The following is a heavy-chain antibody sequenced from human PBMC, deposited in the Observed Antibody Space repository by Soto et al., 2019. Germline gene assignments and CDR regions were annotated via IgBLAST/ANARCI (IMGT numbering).Heavy chain of an antibody. CDR2: IYYSGST. D-gene: IGHD6-13*01. J-gene: IGHJ2*01. CDR3: ARGTYFFFKAEDGIRDTVQVSAFLLNRSSDL. Sequence: KRLEWIGYIYYSGSTNYNPSLKSRVTISVDTSKNQFSLKLSSVTAADTAVYYCARGTYFFFKAEDGIRDTVQVSAFLLNRSSDL. V-gene: IGHV4-59*12.